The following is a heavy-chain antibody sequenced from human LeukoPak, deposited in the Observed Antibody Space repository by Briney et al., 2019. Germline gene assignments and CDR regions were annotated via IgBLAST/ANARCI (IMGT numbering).Heavy chain of an antibody. J-gene: IGHJ3*02. Sequence: GGSLRLSCAASGFTFSSYSMNWVRQAPGKGLEWVSSISSSISYIYYADSVKGRFTISRDNAKNSLYLQMNSLRAEDMAVYYCARYGDYGDAFDIWGQGTMVTVSS. CDR2: ISSSISYI. CDR3: ARYGDYGDAFDI. V-gene: IGHV3-21*01. CDR1: GFTFSSYS. D-gene: IGHD4-17*01.